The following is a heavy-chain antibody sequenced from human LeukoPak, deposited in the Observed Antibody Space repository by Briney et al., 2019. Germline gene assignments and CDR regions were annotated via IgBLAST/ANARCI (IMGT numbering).Heavy chain of an antibody. V-gene: IGHV1-18*01. J-gene: IGHJ4*02. CDR1: GYTFTTYG. D-gene: IGHD5-12*01. Sequence: GASVKVSCQASGYTFTTYGIGWVRQAPGQGLEWMGWISVYNGHTNYVQKLQGRVTMTTETSTSTAYMELRSLRSDDTAVYYCARDYSGYDPFQHWGQGTLVIVSS. CDR2: ISVYNGHT. CDR3: ARDYSGYDPFQH.